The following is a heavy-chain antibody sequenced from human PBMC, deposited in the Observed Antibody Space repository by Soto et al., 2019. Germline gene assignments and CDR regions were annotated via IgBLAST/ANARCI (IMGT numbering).Heavy chain of an antibody. CDR1: GGAVNGYH. CDR3: ARGFKWFDP. CDR2: IRYSGST. J-gene: IGHJ5*02. V-gene: IGHV4-59*02. Sequence: PSETLSLTCTVSGGAVNGYHWSWMRQPPGKGLEWIGHIRYSGSTKYNPSLKSRVTILLDTSKNQLSLKLSSVTAADTAVYYCARGFKWFDPWGQGTLVTVSS.